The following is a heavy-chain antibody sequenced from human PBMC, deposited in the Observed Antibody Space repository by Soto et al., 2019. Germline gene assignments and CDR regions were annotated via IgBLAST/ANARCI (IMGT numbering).Heavy chain of an antibody. D-gene: IGHD5-12*01. J-gene: IGHJ6*02. CDR1: GFSFASFTPYG. CDR2: SSGYNGNT. V-gene: IGHV1-18*04. CDR3: ARGGYSGNDPRYYYYYGLDV. Sequence: QVQLVQSGAEVKRPGASVKVSCKASGFSFASFTPYGITWVRQAPGQGLEWMGWSSGYNGNTNYAQKRQGRLTMTTDTSTCTVYIERMSLRSDDTAVYYCARGGYSGNDPRYYYYYGLDVLGQVTPVT.